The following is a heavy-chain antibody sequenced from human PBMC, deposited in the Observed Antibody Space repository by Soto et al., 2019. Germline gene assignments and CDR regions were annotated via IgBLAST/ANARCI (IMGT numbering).Heavy chain of an antibody. V-gene: IGHV4-59*01. J-gene: IGHJ4*02. D-gene: IGHD5-18*01. CDR2: IYSSGST. CDR3: VRVRGGYSYGLFDY. CDR1: GGTIRDYY. Sequence: QVQLQESGPGLVKPSETLSLTCTVSGGTIRDYYWTWIRQPPGKGLEWIGYIYSSGSTNYNPSLKSRVTISVDTSKNQFSLKLSSVTAADTAVYYCVRVRGGYSYGLFDYWGQGTLVTVSS.